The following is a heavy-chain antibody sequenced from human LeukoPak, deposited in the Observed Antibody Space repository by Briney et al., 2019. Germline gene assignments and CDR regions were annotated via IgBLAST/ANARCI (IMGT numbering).Heavy chain of an antibody. CDR2: ISAYNGNT. CDR3: ARDSIFYGSGSYYHY. CDR1: GYTFTSYG. D-gene: IGHD3-10*01. V-gene: IGHV1-18*01. Sequence: ASVTVSCKASGYTFTSYGISWVRQAPGQGLEWMGWISAYNGNTNSAQKLQGRVTMTTDTSTSTAYMELRSLRSDDTAVYYCARDSIFYGSGSYYHYWGQGTLVTVSS. J-gene: IGHJ4*02.